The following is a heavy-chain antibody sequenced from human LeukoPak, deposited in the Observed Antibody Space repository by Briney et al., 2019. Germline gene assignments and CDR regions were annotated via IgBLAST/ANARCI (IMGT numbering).Heavy chain of an antibody. CDR2: IYSGGST. J-gene: IGHJ6*02. CDR3: ARDGLVRGVISRYYGMDV. CDR1: GFTVSSNY. V-gene: IGHV3-53*01. D-gene: IGHD3-10*01. Sequence: GGSLRLSCAASGFTVSSNYMSWVRQAPGQELEWVSVIYSGGSTYYADSVKGRFTISRDNSKNTLYLQMNSLRAEDTAVYYCARDGLVRGVISRYYGMDVWGQGTTVTVSS.